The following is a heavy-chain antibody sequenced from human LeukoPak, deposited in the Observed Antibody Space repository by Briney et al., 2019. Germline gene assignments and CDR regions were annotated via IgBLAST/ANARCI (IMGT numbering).Heavy chain of an antibody. Sequence: SETLSLTCTVSGGSISSSNYYWSWIRQPAGKGLEWIGRIYTSGTTNYNPSLKSRVTISVDTSKNQFSLKLRSVTAADTVVYYCASSTTRGSGSYGYYFDYWGQGTLVTVSS. CDR1: GGSISSSNYY. CDR3: ASSTTRGSGSYGYYFDY. J-gene: IGHJ4*02. CDR2: IYTSGTT. D-gene: IGHD1-26*01. V-gene: IGHV4-61*02.